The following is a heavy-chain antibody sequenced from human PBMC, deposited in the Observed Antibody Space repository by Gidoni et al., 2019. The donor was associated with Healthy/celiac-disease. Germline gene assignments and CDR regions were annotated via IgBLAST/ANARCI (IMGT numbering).Heavy chain of an antibody. CDR3: ARGAGHWLVDD. J-gene: IGHJ4*02. CDR1: GYTFTGYY. Sequence: QVQLVQSGAELTKPAASVKVSCKSSGYTFTGYYMHWVRQAPGQGLEWMGWINPNTGGTNYAQKFQGWVTMTRDTSISTAYMELSRLRADDTAVYDCARGAGHWLVDDWGQGTLVTVSS. CDR2: INPNTGGT. V-gene: IGHV1-2*04. D-gene: IGHD6-19*01.